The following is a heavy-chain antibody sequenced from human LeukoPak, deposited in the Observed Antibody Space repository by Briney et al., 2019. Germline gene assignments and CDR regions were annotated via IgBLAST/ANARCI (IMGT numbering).Heavy chain of an antibody. V-gene: IGHV3-30*18. D-gene: IGHD6-6*01. CDR1: GFTFSSYG. CDR3: AKDSSYYYYMDV. J-gene: IGHJ6*03. CDR2: ISYDGSNK. Sequence: PGGSLRLSCAASGFTFSSYGMHWVRQAPGKGLEWVAVISYDGSNKYYADSVKGRFTISRDNSKNTLYLQMNSLRAEDTALYYCAKDSSYYYYMDVWGKGTTVTISS.